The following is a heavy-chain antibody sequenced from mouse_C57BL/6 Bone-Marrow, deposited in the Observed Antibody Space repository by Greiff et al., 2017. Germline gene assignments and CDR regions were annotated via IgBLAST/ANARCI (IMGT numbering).Heavy chain of an antibody. CDR1: GYSFTGYY. Sequence: VQLQQSGPELVKPGASVKISCKASGYSFTGYYMNWVKQSPEKSLEWIGEINPSTGGTTYNQKFKAKATLTVDKSSSTAYMQLKSLTSGDSAVYYCARGGPDYWGQGTTLTVSS. V-gene: IGHV1-42*01. CDR3: ARGGPDY. J-gene: IGHJ2*01. CDR2: INPSTGGT.